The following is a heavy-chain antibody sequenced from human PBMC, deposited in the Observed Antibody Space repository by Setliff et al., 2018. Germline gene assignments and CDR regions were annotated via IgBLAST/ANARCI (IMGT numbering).Heavy chain of an antibody. CDR1: GASINSGTYY. V-gene: IGHV4-61*02. CDR2: LHTSGST. D-gene: IGHD1-1*01. CDR3: ARDMGQPYYFES. J-gene: IGHJ4*02. Sequence: PSETLSLTCAVSGASINSGTYYWSWIRQPAGKGLEWVGRLHTSGSTTYNPSLQSRVTISVDTSKNHFSLNLTSVTAADTAVYFCARDMGQPYYFESWGLGTLVTVSS.